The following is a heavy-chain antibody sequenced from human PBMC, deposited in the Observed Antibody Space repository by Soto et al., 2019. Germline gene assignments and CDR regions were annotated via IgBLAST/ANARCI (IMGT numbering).Heavy chain of an antibody. CDR3: AKAVSGQYFFVY. Sequence: QVQLVESGGGVVQPGRSLRLSCAASGLTFNIYGMHWVRQAPGKGLEWVAVISYDGRNKDYANSVRGRFTISRDNSKNTLDLQMNSLKTEDTAVYYCAKAVSGQYFFVYWGQGTLVTVSA. CDR1: GLTFNIYG. D-gene: IGHD3-3*01. V-gene: IGHV3-30*18. CDR2: ISYDGRNK. J-gene: IGHJ4*02.